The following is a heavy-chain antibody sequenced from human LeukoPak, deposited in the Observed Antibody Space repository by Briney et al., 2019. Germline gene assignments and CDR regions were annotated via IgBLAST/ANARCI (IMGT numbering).Heavy chain of an antibody. D-gene: IGHD2-2*01. J-gene: IGHJ4*02. Sequence: ASVKVSCKTSGYTFTAYYMHWVRQAPGQRLEWMGWINAGNGNTKYSQKFQGRVTITRDTSASTAYKELSSLRSEDTAVYYCARVAQKYCSSTSCYAPFDYWGQGTLVTVSS. CDR1: GYTFTAYY. CDR2: INAGNGNT. V-gene: IGHV1-3*01. CDR3: ARVAQKYCSSTSCYAPFDY.